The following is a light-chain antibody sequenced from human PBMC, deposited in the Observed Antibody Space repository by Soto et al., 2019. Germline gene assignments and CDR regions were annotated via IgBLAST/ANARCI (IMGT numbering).Light chain of an antibody. CDR3: SSYAGINNLGV. Sequence: QSALTQAPSASGSPGQSVTISCTGTSSDVGGYKYVSWYQQHPGKAPKLMIFEVNKRPSGVPDRFSGSKSGNTASLTVSGRQAEDEADYYCSSYAGINNLGVFGTGTKVTVL. CDR1: SSDVGGYKY. V-gene: IGLV2-8*01. CDR2: EVN. J-gene: IGLJ1*01.